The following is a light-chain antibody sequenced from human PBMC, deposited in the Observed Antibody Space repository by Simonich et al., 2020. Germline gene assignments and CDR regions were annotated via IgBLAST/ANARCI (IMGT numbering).Light chain of an antibody. CDR3: CSYAGSSTVV. CDR2: EGS. V-gene: IGLV2-23*01. J-gene: IGLJ2*01. CDR1: SSEVGSYNL. Sequence: QPALPQPASVSGPPGQSIPLSSPGTSSEVGSYNLFSWSQQHPGKAPNPMINEGSKRPSGVSNRFAGSKSGNTASLTISGLQAEDEADYYCCSYAGSSTVVFGGGTKLTVL.